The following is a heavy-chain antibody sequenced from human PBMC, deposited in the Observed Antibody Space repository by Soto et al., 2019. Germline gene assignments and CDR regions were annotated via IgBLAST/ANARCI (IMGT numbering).Heavy chain of an antibody. CDR2: IYHRGST. CDR3: ARDGYHCSTTDCPGAWFDP. Sequence: SETLSLTCTVSGGSISSYYWSWIRQPPGAGLEWIGNIYHRGSTNYNPSLKSRVTMSVDTSKNQISLKLNSVTDADTAMYYCARDGYHCSTTDCPGAWFDPWGQGTLVTVSS. D-gene: IGHD2-2*01. CDR1: GGSISSYY. J-gene: IGHJ5*02. V-gene: IGHV4-59*01.